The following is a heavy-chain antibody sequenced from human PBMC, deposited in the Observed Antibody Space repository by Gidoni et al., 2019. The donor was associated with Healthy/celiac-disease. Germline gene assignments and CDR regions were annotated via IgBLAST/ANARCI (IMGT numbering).Heavy chain of an antibody. J-gene: IGHJ3*02. Sequence: HVQLHDSGPGPVEPSETLSLTCAASGYSIRRGYYWSWIRQPPGKGLAWIGSIYHSGSTYYNPSLKSRVTISVDTSKNQFSLKLSSVTAADTAVYYCASMGIPAAGGAFDIWGQGTMVTVSS. D-gene: IGHD2-2*01. CDR3: ASMGIPAAGGAFDI. V-gene: IGHV4-38-2*01. CDR2: IYHSGST. CDR1: GYSIRRGYY.